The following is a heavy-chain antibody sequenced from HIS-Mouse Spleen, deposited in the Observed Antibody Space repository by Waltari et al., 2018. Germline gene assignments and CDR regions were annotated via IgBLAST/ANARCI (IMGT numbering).Heavy chain of an antibody. CDR1: GCSIRSSSYY. J-gene: IGHJ2*01. Sequence: QLQLQESGPGLVKPSETLSLTCTVPGCSIRSSSYYLRWLRQPPGKGLEWIGSIYYSGSTYYNPSLKSRVTISVDTSKNQFSLKLSSVTAADTAVYYCAREIPYSSSWYDWYFDLWGRGTLVTVSS. CDR2: IYYSGST. CDR3: AREIPYSSSWYDWYFDL. D-gene: IGHD6-13*01. V-gene: IGHV4-39*07.